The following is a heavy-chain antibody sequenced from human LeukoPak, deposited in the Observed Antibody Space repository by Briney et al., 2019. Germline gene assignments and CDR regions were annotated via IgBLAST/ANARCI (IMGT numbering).Heavy chain of an antibody. CDR2: ISTGGDNR. CDR3: ARSFCTSATCSKGRYYCVMDV. CDR1: GFTFSRYA. V-gene: IGHV3-21*01. D-gene: IGHD2-8*01. J-gene: IGHJ6*02. Sequence: PGGSLRLSCAASGFTFSRYAMNWVRQAPEKGLEWVSYISTGGDNRFYADSLKGRFTVSRDNAKNLLFLQMDSLRAEDTAVYYCARSFCTSATCSKGRYYCVMDVWGQGTTVTVSS.